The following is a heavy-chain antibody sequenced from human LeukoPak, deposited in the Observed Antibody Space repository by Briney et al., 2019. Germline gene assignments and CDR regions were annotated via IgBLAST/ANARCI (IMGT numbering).Heavy chain of an antibody. CDR2: IIPIFGTA. D-gene: IGHD5-12*01. CDR3: ARGRNSGYDTVYYYYGMDV. Sequence: SVKVSCKASGYTFTSYYMHWVRQAPGQGLEWMGGIIPIFGTANYAQKFQGRVTITADESTSTAYMELSSLRSEDTAVYYCARGRNSGYDTVYYYYGMDVWGQGTTVTVSS. CDR1: GYTFTSYY. J-gene: IGHJ6*02. V-gene: IGHV1-69*13.